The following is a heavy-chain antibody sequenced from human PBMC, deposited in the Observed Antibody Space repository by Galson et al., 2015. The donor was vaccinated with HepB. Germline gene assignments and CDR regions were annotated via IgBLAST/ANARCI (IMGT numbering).Heavy chain of an antibody. V-gene: IGHV3-48*01. D-gene: IGHD6-19*01. J-gene: IGHJ6*03. CDR3: ARGSSGWDEDYYYMDV. CDR2: ISSSSSTI. CDR1: GFTFSSYS. Sequence: SLRLSCAASGFTFSSYSMNWVRQAPGKGLEWVSYISSSSSTIYYADSVKGRFTISRDNAKNSLYLQMNSLRAEDTAVYYCARGSSGWDEDYYYMDVWGKGTTVTVSS.